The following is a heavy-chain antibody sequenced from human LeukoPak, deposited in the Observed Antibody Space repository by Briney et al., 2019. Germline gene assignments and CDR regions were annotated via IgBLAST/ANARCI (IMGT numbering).Heavy chain of an antibody. CDR3: ARRGSIREKQYILDV. J-gene: IGHJ6*04. CDR1: GGSISTFY. D-gene: IGHD1/OR15-1a*01. CDR2: IYDSENT. Sequence: PSETLTLPCAVSGGSISTFYWSFFRQSPGKTVEWIGYIYDSENTNYNPSLKTRVTISIDRPKNQFSLELASVTAADAAIYYCARRGSIREKQYILDVCGRGTTVIVSS. V-gene: IGHV4-59*12.